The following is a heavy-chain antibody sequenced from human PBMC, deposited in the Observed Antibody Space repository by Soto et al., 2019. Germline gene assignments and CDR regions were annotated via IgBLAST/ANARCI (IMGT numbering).Heavy chain of an antibody. J-gene: IGHJ4*02. V-gene: IGHV3-30*18. CDR3: AKDKVPVVVTAPFDY. CDR2: ISYDGSNK. Sequence: QVQLVESGGGVVQPGRSLRLSCAASGFTFSSYGMHWVRQAPGKGLEWVAVISYDGSNKYYADSVKGRFTSSRDNSKNTLYLQMNSLRAEDTAVYYCAKDKVPVVVTAPFDYWGQGTLVTVSS. D-gene: IGHD2-21*02. CDR1: GFTFSSYG.